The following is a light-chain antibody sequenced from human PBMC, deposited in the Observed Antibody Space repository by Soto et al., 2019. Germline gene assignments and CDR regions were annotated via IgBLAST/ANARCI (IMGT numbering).Light chain of an antibody. Sequence: AIQMTQSQSSLSASVGDRVTITCRASQGVGDDLGWYQQRPGKAPKVLIYAASTLQSGVPSRFSGSGSGTFFTLTISSLQPDDSATYYCLQDYDYPHTFGQGTKVEIK. J-gene: IGKJ1*01. CDR2: AAS. V-gene: IGKV1-6*01. CDR1: QGVGDD. CDR3: LQDYDYPHT.